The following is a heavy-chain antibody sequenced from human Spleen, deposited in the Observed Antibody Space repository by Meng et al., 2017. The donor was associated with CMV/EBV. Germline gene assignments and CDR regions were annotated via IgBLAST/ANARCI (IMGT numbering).Heavy chain of an antibody. CDR1: GFTFSRYW. D-gene: IGHD3-22*01. V-gene: IGHV3-30*03. CDR2: ISYDGDKK. J-gene: IGHJ4*02. CDR3: ARVYYDSTNYYFPFGY. Sequence: GESLKISCAASGFTFSRYWMHWVRQAPGKGLVWVAVISYDGDKKFYTDSVKGRFTISRDNSKNTLILQMNSLRTEDTAVYYCARVYYDSTNYYFPFGYWGQGTLVTVSS.